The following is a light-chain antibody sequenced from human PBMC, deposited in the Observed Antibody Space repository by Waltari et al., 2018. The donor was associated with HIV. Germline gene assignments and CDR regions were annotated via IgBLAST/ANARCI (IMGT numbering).Light chain of an antibody. CDR3: NCRGNSGDEVL. CDR1: ALPKQY. J-gene: IGLJ2*01. V-gene: IGLV3-25*02. CDR2: KDS. Sequence: SYELTQPPSVSVSPGQTARITCSGDALPKQYAYWYQQKAGQAPVLVISKDSERPSGIPERFSGSSSGDTASLTITGTQAEDEADYYCNCRGNSGDEVLFGGGTHISVL.